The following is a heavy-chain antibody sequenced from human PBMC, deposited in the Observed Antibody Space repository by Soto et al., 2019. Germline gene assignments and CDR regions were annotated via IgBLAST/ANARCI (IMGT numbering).Heavy chain of an antibody. CDR3: ARQIYDSDTGPNFQYYFDS. CDR1: GYSFAGYW. CDR2: VDPSGSQT. Sequence: GESLKISCKGSGYSFAGYWITWVRQKPGKGLEWMGRVDPSGSQTYYSPSFRGHVTISVTKSITTVFLQWSSLRASDTAMYYCARQIYDSDTGPNFQYYFDSWGQGTPVTVSS. D-gene: IGHD3-22*01. J-gene: IGHJ4*02. V-gene: IGHV5-10-1*01.